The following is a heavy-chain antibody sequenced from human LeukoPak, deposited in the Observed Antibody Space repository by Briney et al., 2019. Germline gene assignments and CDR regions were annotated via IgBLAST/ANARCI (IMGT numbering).Heavy chain of an antibody. V-gene: IGHV1-2*02. CDR3: ARQWEDEYSSSSDDYYYYYYMDV. CDR2: INPNSGGT. D-gene: IGHD6-6*01. Sequence: GASVKVSCKASGYTFTGYYMHWVRQAPGQGLEWMGWINPNSGGTNYAQKFQGRVTMTRDTSISTAYMELSRLRSDDTAVYYCARQWEDEYSSSSDDYYYYYYMDVWGKGTTVTVSS. CDR1: GYTFTGYY. J-gene: IGHJ6*03.